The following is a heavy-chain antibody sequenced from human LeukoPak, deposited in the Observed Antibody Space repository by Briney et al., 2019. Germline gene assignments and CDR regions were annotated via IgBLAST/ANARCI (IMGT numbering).Heavy chain of an antibody. Sequence: SETLSLTCAVSGYSISSGYYWGWIRQPPGKGLEWIGSIYHSGSTYYNPSLKSRVTISVDTSKNQFSLKLGSVTAADTAVYYCARGRYYYDSSGYYYFDYWGQGTLVTVSS. CDR3: ARGRYYYDSSGYYYFDY. J-gene: IGHJ4*02. CDR1: GYSISSGYY. V-gene: IGHV4-38-2*01. CDR2: IYHSGST. D-gene: IGHD3-22*01.